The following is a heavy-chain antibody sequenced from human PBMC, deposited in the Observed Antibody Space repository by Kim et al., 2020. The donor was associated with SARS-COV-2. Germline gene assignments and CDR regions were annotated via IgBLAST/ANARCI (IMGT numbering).Heavy chain of an antibody. Sequence: TNYAQKFQGRVTMTRDTSISTPYMELRRLGSDDTGVYYCARSGFNWGLDYWGQGTLVTVSS. D-gene: IGHD7-27*01. V-gene: IGHV1-2*02. J-gene: IGHJ4*02. CDR2: T. CDR3: ARSGFNWGLDY.